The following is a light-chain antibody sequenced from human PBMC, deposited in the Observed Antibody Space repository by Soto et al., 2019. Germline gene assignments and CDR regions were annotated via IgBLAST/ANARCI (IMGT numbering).Light chain of an antibody. Sequence: QSVLPQPPSVSGSPGPSVTISCTGTSSDVGSYNRVSWYQQPPGTAPKRLIYEVSNRPSGVPDRFSGSKSGNTASLSISGLQAEDEADYYCSSYTSSNTWVFGGGTQLTVL. J-gene: IGLJ3*02. CDR3: SSYTSSNTWV. CDR2: EVS. CDR1: SSDVGSYNR. V-gene: IGLV2-18*02.